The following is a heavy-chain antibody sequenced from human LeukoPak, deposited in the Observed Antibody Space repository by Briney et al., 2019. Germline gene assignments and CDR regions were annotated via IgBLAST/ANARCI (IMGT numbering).Heavy chain of an antibody. CDR2: IFHSGTT. Sequence: SETLSLTCAVSGYSISGGYYWGWIRQPPGKGPEWIGSIFHSGTTYYNPSLKSRVTISVDTSKNQFSLKLSSVTAADTAVYYCARGGGTIKGYFDLWGRGTLVTVSS. D-gene: IGHD1-1*01. V-gene: IGHV4-38-2*01. CDR3: ARGGGTIKGYFDL. CDR1: GYSISGGYY. J-gene: IGHJ2*01.